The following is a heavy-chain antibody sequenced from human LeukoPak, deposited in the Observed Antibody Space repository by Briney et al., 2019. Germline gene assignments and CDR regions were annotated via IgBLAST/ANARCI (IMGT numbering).Heavy chain of an antibody. J-gene: IGHJ4*02. V-gene: IGHV3-23*01. CDR1: GFTFSSSA. D-gene: IGHD2-21*02. CDR3: VREDTPATANY. CDR2: ISGSGGST. Sequence: GGSLRLSCAASGFTFSSSAMSWVRQAPGKGLEWVSAISGSGGSTYYADSVKGRFTISRDNSKDTLFLQMHSLRPGDTAVYYCVREDTPATANYWGQGTLVTISS.